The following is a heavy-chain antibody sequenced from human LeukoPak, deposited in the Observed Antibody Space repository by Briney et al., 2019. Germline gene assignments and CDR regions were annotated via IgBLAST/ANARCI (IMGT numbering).Heavy chain of an antibody. V-gene: IGHV4-38-2*02. Sequence: SETLSLTCTVSGYSISSGYYWGWIRQPPGKGLEWIGSIYHSGSTYYNPSLKSRVTISVDTSKNQFSLKLSSVTAADTAVYYCARGPFYDRSDYWGQGTLVTVSS. D-gene: IGHD2/OR15-2a*01. CDR1: GYSISSGYY. CDR3: ARGPFYDRSDY. J-gene: IGHJ4*02. CDR2: IYHSGST.